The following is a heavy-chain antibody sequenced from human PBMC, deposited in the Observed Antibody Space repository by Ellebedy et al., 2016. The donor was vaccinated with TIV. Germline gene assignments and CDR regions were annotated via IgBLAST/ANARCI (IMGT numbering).Heavy chain of an antibody. CDR3: ARDGSIAVDGTSDY. D-gene: IGHD6-19*01. V-gene: IGHV3-7*01. J-gene: IGHJ4*02. CDR2: IKKDGREK. CDR1: GFPFSSYW. Sequence: GESLKISXAASGFPFSSYWMSWVRQAPGKGLEWVANIKKDGREKNYVDSVRGRFTISRDNAKNSLYLQMSSLRAEDTAVYYCARDGSIAVDGTSDYWGQGTLVTVSS.